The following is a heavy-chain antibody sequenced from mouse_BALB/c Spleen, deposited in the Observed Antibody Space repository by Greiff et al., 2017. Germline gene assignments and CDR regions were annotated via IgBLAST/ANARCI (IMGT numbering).Heavy chain of an antibody. J-gene: IGHJ1*01. V-gene: IGHV7-3*02. CDR1: GFTFTDYY. Sequence: EVQRVESGGGLVQPGGSLRLSCATSGFTFTDYYMSWVRQPPGKALEWLGFIRNKANGYTTEYSASVKGRFTISRDNSQSILYLQMNTLRAEDSATYYCARDMGGNYVYFDVWGAGTTVTVSS. CDR3: ARDMGGNYVYFDV. D-gene: IGHD2-1*01. CDR2: IRNKANGYTT.